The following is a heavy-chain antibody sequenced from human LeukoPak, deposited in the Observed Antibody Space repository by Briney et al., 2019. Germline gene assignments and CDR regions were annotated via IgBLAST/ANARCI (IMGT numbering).Heavy chain of an antibody. CDR2: ISYNGEQT. CDR3: ARDPSVGGFSGSELDF. J-gene: IGHJ4*02. D-gene: IGHD3-22*01. CDR1: GFTSSQYF. Sequence: GGSLRLSCAGSGFTSSQYFMHWVRQAPGKGLEYLSVISYNGEQTYYSKSVKGRFTISRDNSKNMLYLQMGSLRPEDTAVYFCARDPSVGGFSGSELDFWGQGTLVTVSS. V-gene: IGHV3-64*01.